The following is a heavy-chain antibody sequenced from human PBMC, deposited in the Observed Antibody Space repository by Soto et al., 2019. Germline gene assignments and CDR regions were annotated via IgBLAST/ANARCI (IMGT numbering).Heavy chain of an antibody. V-gene: IGHV4-31*03. J-gene: IGHJ6*02. CDR3: ARDQYSGGDCCANGIDV. CDR2: IYYSRST. D-gene: IGHD2-21*02. CDR1: GGSMSSGGYY. Sequence: APETLSLTCTVSGGSMSSGGYYWCWIRQHPGKGLEWIGYIYYSRSTYYNPSLKSRVTISVDTSKNQFSLKLSSVTAADTAVYYCARDQYSGGDCCANGIDVWGQGTTVTVSS.